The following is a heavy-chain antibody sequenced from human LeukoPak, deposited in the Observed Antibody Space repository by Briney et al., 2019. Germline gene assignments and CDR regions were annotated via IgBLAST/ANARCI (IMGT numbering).Heavy chain of an antibody. CDR3: ASIAKGNWFDP. J-gene: IGHJ5*02. D-gene: IGHD4/OR15-4a*01. Sequence: ASVKVSCKASGGTFSSYAISWVRQAPGQGLEWMGRIIPILGIANYAQKFQGRVTITADKSTNTAYMELSSLRSEDTAVYYCASIAKGNWFDPWGQGTLVTVSS. CDR1: GGTFSSYA. CDR2: IIPILGIA. V-gene: IGHV1-69*04.